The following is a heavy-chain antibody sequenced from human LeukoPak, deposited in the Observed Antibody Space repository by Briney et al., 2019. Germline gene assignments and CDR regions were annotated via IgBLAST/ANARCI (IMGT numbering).Heavy chain of an antibody. J-gene: IGHJ4*02. D-gene: IGHD6-13*01. CDR3: ARVSSSSWWALDY. Sequence: PGGSLRLSCAASGFTSSSYWMHWVRQAPGKGLVWVSRINTDGSSTSYADSVKGRFTISRDNAKNTLYLQMNSLRAEDTAVYYCARVSSSSWWALDYWGQGTLVTVSS. CDR1: GFTSSSYW. CDR2: INTDGSST. V-gene: IGHV3-74*01.